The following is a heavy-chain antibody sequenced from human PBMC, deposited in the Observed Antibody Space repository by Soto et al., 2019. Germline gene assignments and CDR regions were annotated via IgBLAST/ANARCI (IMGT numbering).Heavy chain of an antibody. CDR1: EFTFGSYW. V-gene: IGHV3-7*01. CDR2: IKQDGSEN. Sequence: EVQLVESGGGLVQPGGSLRLSCATSEFTFGSYWMSWVRQAPGKGLEWVANIKQDGSENYYVDSVRGRFTISSDNAKNSLYLQMNSLRAEDTAVYYCARVPSPYYDILTGYRYYFDYWGQGTLVTVSS. J-gene: IGHJ4*02. D-gene: IGHD3-9*01. CDR3: ARVPSPYYDILTGYRYYFDY.